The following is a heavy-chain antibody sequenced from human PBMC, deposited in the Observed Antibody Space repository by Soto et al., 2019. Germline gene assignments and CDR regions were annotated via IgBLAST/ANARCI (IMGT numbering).Heavy chain of an antibody. CDR2: ISGCGGST. V-gene: IGHV3-23*01. CDR1: GFTFSSYV. D-gene: IGHD3-22*01. Sequence: GGSLRLSCAASGFTFSSYVMSWVRQAPGKGLEWVSAISGCGGSTYYADSVKGRFTISRDNSKNTLYLQMNSLRAEDTAVYYCAKAYYYDSSGYPTPFDYWGQGTLVTVSS. CDR3: AKAYYYDSSGYPTPFDY. J-gene: IGHJ4*02.